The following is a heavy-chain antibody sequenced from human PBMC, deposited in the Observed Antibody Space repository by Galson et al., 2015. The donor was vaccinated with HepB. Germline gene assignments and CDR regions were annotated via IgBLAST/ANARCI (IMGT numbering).Heavy chain of an antibody. J-gene: IGHJ6*03. CDR2: ISAYNGNT. Sequence: SVKVSCKASGYTFTSYGISWVRQAPGQGLEWMGWISAYNGNTNYAQKLQGRVTMTTDTSTSTAYMELRSLRSDDTAVYYCARDLACSGGSCYSGNPYYYYYYMDVWGKGTTVTVSS. D-gene: IGHD2-15*01. CDR1: GYTFTSYG. V-gene: IGHV1-18*01. CDR3: ARDLACSGGSCYSGNPYYYYYYMDV.